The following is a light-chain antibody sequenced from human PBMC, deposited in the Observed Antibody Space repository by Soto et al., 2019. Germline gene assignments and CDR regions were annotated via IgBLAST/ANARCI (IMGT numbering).Light chain of an antibody. Sequence: QSALTQPASVSGSPGQSITISCTETSSDVGGNNFVSWYQQHPGKAPKLLIYGVSNRPSGVSNRFSGPKSGTTASLTISGLQAEDDGDYYCSSYTNTYIWVFGGGTKLTVL. J-gene: IGLJ3*02. V-gene: IGLV2-14*01. CDR2: GVS. CDR3: SSYTNTYIWV. CDR1: SSDVGGNNF.